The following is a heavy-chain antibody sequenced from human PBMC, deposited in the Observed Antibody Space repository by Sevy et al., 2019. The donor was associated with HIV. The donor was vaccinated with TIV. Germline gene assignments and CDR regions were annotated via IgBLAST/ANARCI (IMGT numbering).Heavy chain of an antibody. CDR2: IRSKTYGGTT. D-gene: IGHD3-16*01. Sequence: GGSLRLSCTASGFNFGDYAMSWCRQAPGKGLEWIGFIRSKTYGGTTEYAASVKGRFTISRDDSTSIASLEMNSLKTEDTAVYYCPRVRGTISPYYYFGMDVWGQGTTVTVSS. V-gene: IGHV3-49*03. CDR3: PRVRGTISPYYYFGMDV. CDR1: GFNFGDYA. J-gene: IGHJ6*02.